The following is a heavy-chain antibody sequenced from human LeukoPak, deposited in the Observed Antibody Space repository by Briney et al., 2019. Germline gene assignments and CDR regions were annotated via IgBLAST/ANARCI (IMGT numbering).Heavy chain of an antibody. Sequence: ASVKLSCKASGATFSSYAISLVRQPPGQGLELMGRIIPIFGTANYAQKFQGRVTITADKSTSTAYMELSSLRSEDTAVYYCARDRGYSITFDYWGQGTLVTVSS. CDR3: ARDRGYSITFDY. D-gene: IGHD5-18*01. J-gene: IGHJ4*02. CDR1: GATFSSYA. V-gene: IGHV1-69*06. CDR2: IIPIFGTA.